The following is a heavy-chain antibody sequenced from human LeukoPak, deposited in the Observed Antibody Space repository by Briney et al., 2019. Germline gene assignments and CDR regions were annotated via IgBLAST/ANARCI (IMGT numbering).Heavy chain of an antibody. V-gene: IGHV4-39*01. CDR3: VRQRGVGSWSFDY. Sequence: SETLSLTCTVSGGSISSGHYWWGWIRQPPVKGLDWIGSMYYSGNTHYNPSLQSRVTVSVDTSKNQFSLKLTSVTAADTAVYYCVRQRGVGSWSFDYWGQGNLVTVSS. CDR2: MYYSGNT. D-gene: IGHD2-15*01. CDR1: GGSISSGHYW. J-gene: IGHJ4*02.